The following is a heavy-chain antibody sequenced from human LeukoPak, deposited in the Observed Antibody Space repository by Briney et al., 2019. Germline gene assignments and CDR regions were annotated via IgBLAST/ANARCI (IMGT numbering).Heavy chain of an antibody. Sequence: GGALRLSCAPSGFTFSTYWMTSVRQAPGKGLEWVANINQNGSETYYVDSVKGRFTIPRDNAKNSLYLQMNSLRVEDTAVYYCARKKYYYDTSTYGWFDPWGQGISVTVSS. V-gene: IGHV3-7*01. J-gene: IGHJ5*02. D-gene: IGHD3-22*01. CDR1: GFTFSTYW. CDR3: ARKKYYYDTSTYGWFDP. CDR2: INQNGSET.